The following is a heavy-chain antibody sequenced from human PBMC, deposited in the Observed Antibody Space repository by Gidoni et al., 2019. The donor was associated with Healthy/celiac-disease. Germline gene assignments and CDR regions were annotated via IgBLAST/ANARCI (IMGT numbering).Heavy chain of an antibody. V-gene: IGHV4-30-2*01. J-gene: IGHJ3*02. CDR1: GCSIRIGGYS. D-gene: IGHD1-7*01. CDR3: AREGLELQNDI. CDR2: IYHSGST. Sequence: QLQLPESGSGLVKPSQTLSLTCAVSGCSIRIGGYSWSWIRQPPGKGLEWIGYIYHSGSTYYNPSLKSRVIISVDRSKNQFYLKLSSVTAADTAVYYCAREGLELQNDIGGQGTMVTVSS.